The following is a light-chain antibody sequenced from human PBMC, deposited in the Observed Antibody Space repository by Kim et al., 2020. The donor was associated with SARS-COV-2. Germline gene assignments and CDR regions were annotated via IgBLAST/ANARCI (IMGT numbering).Light chain of an antibody. CDR1: QSISSY. CDR3: QQSYSTLLT. Sequence: DIQMTQSPSSLSASVGDRVTITCRASQSISSYLNWYQQKPGKAPKLLIYAASSLQSGVPSRFSGSVSGTDFTLTISSLQPEDFATYYCQQSYSTLLTFGGGTKVDIK. J-gene: IGKJ4*01. V-gene: IGKV1-39*01. CDR2: AAS.